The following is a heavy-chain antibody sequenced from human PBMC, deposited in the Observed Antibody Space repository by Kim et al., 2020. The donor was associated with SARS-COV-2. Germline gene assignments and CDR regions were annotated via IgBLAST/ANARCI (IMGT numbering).Heavy chain of an antibody. CDR1: GFTFSNAW. Sequence: GGSLRLSCAASGFTFSNAWMSWVRQAPGKGLEWVGRIKSKTDGGTTDYAAPVKGRFTISRDDSKNTLYLQMNSLKTEDTAVYYCTTYDSSGYYYGGYGMDVWGQGTTVTVSS. V-gene: IGHV3-15*01. CDR3: TTYDSSGYYYGGYGMDV. J-gene: IGHJ6*02. CDR2: IKSKTDGGTT. D-gene: IGHD3-22*01.